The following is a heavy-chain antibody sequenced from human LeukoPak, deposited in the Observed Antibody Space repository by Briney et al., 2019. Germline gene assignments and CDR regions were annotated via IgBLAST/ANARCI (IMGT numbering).Heavy chain of an antibody. Sequence: SETLSLTCTVSGGSISSSSYYWSWIRQPPGKGLERLGSIFHSGSTYYSPSFKSRVTISADTSKNQSSLRLPSVAAADTAVYYCAGWSSGSSAYDIWGHGTMVTVSS. J-gene: IGHJ3*02. V-gene: IGHV4-39*01. CDR1: GGSISSSSYY. D-gene: IGHD1-14*01. CDR2: IFHSGST. CDR3: AGWSSGSSAYDI.